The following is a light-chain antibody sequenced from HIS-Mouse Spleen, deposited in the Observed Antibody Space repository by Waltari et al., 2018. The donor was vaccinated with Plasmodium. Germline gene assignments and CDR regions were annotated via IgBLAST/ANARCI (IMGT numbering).Light chain of an antibody. CDR1: SSAVGGSNY. Sequence: QSALTQPPSASGSPGQSVTISCTGPSSAVGGSNYVSWYQQHPGKSPKLMIYEVSKRPSGVPDRCSGSKSGNTASLTVSGLQAEDEADYYCSSYAGSNNLVFGGGTKLTVL. V-gene: IGLV2-8*01. J-gene: IGLJ2*01. CDR3: SSYAGSNNLV. CDR2: EVS.